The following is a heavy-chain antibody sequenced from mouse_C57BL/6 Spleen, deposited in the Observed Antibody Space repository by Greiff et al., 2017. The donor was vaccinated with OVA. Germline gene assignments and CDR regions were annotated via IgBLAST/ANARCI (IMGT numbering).Heavy chain of an antibody. V-gene: IGHV14-4*01. Sequence: EVQLQQSGAELVRPGASVKLSCTASGFNIKDDYMHWVKQRPEQGLEWIGWIDPENGDTEYASKFQGKATITADTSSNTAYLQLSSLTSEDNAVYYCTTGGVFADWGQGTLVTVSA. CDR3: TTGGVFAD. CDR1: GFNIKDDY. J-gene: IGHJ3*01. CDR2: IDPENGDT.